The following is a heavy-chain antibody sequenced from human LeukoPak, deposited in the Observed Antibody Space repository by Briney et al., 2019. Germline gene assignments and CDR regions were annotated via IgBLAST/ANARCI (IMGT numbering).Heavy chain of an antibody. CDR1: GFTFSDFW. CDR2: IHPEGNEK. J-gene: IGHJ6*03. D-gene: IGHD2-15*01. CDR3: ARVAGDIRYYYYMDV. V-gene: IGHV3-7*03. Sequence: GGSLRLSCAVSGFTFSDFWMSWVRQAPERGLEWVANIHPEGNEKYHVESVKGRYTISRDNAKNSLYLQMNSLRAEDTALYYCARVAGDIRYYYYMDVWGKGTTVTVSS.